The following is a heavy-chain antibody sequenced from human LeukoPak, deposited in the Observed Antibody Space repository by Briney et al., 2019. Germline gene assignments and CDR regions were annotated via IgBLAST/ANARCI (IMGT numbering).Heavy chain of an antibody. CDR2: ISWNSGSI. J-gene: IGHJ4*02. D-gene: IGHD3-22*01. V-gene: IGHV3-9*01. Sequence: GRSLRLSCAASGFTFDDYAMHWVRQAPGKGLEWVSGISWNSGSIGYADPVKGRFTISRDNAKNSLYLQMNSLRAEDTALYYCAKAGAYDSSGSFDYWGQGTLVTVSS. CDR3: AKAGAYDSSGSFDY. CDR1: GFTFDDYA.